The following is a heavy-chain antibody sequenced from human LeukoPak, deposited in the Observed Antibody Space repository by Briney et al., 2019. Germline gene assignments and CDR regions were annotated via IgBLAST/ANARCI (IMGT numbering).Heavy chain of an antibody. D-gene: IGHD5-24*01. CDR3: ARDPVEMATIGHFDY. J-gene: IGHJ4*02. Sequence: GGSLRLSCAASGFTFSSYWMSWVRQAPGKGLEWVANIKQDGSVKYYVDSVKGRFTISRDNAKNSLYLQMNSLRAEDTAVYYCARDPVEMATIGHFDYWGQGTLVTVSS. CDR1: GFTFSSYW. V-gene: IGHV3-7*01. CDR2: IKQDGSVK.